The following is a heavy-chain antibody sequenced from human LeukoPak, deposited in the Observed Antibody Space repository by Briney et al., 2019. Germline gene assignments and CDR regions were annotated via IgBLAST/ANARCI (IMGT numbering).Heavy chain of an antibody. CDR2: INSDGSSP. CDR1: GFTFSNFW. CDR3: ASGQFWSGYYYDY. J-gene: IGHJ4*02. D-gene: IGHD3-3*01. V-gene: IGHV3-74*01. Sequence: PGGSLRLSCAASGFTFSNFWMHWVRQAPGKGLVWVSRINSDGSSPSYADSVKGRFTISRNNAENTLYLQMKSLRAEDTAVYFCASGQFWSGYYYDYWGLGTLVTVSS.